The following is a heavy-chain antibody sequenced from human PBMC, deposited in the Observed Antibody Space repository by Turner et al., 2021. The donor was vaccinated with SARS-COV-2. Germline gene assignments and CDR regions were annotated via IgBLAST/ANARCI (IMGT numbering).Heavy chain of an antibody. CDR1: GFTFSSYG. Sequence: QVQLVESGGGVVQPGRSLRLSCAASGFTFSSYGMHWVRQAPGKGLEWVAVTSYDGSNKYYVDSVKGRFTISRDNSKNTLYLQMNSLRAEDTAVYYCAKQQGLYSNPMYYFDYWGQGTLVTVSS. CDR2: TSYDGSNK. CDR3: AKQQGLYSNPMYYFDY. J-gene: IGHJ4*02. D-gene: IGHD4-4*01. V-gene: IGHV3-30*18.